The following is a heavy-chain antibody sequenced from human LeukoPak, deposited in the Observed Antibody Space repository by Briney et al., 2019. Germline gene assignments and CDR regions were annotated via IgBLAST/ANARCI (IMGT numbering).Heavy chain of an antibody. CDR3: ARVPGPTMVRGVPKYYFDY. V-gene: IGHV1-3*01. Sequence: ASVKVSCKASGYTFTSYAMHWVRQAPGQRLEWMGWINAGNGNTKYSQKFQGRVTITRDTSASTAYMELSSLRSEDTAVYYCARVPGPTMVRGVPKYYFDYWGQGTLVTVSS. D-gene: IGHD3-10*01. CDR1: GYTFTSYA. J-gene: IGHJ4*02. CDR2: INAGNGNT.